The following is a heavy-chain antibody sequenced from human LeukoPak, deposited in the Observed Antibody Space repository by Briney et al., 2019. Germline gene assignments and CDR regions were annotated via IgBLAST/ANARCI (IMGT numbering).Heavy chain of an antibody. D-gene: IGHD6-6*01. V-gene: IGHV3-43*02. CDR1: RFTFDNYA. J-gene: IGHJ4*02. CDR2: IGGDGGRT. CDR3: AKGLRDSSSPDY. Sequence: GGSLRLSCAASRFTFDNYAMHWVRQAPGKGLEWVSLIGGDGGRTYYADSVKGRFTISRDNSRNSLFLQMNSLRTEDTALHYCAKGLRDSSSPDYWGQGTLVTVSS.